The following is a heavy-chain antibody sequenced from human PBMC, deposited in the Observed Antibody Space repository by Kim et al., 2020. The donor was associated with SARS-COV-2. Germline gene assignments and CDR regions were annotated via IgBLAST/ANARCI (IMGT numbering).Heavy chain of an antibody. CDR1: GFTFSSYS. CDR2: ISSSSSYI. CDR3: ARGAIFGVVMERWGYYYYGMDV. Sequence: GGSLRLSCAASGFTFSSYSMNWVRQAPGKGLEWVSSISSSSSYIYYADSVKGRFTISRDNAKNSLYLQMNSLRAEDTAVYYCARGAIFGVVMERWGYYYYGMDVWGQGTTVTVSS. V-gene: IGHV3-21*01. J-gene: IGHJ6*02. D-gene: IGHD3-3*01.